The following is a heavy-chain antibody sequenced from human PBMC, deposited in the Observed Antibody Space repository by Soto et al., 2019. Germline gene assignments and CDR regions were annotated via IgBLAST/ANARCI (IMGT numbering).Heavy chain of an antibody. CDR1: GYTFTSYD. CDR2: MNPNSGNT. Sequence: QVQLVQSGAEVKKPGASVKVSCKASGYTFTSYDINWVRQATGQGLEWMGWMNPNSGNTGYAQKFQGRVTMTRNTSISTAYMELSSLRSEDTAVYYCARGDDFWSGYYRGFDYWGQGTLVTVSS. J-gene: IGHJ4*02. CDR3: ARGDDFWSGYYRGFDY. V-gene: IGHV1-8*01. D-gene: IGHD3-3*01.